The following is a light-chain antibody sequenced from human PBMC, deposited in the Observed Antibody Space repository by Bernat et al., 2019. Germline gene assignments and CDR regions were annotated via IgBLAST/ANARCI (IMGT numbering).Light chain of an antibody. V-gene: IGLV2-8*01. CDR3: SAYGGTNLYVL. CDR1: YSDIGSYDY. CDR2: EVS. Sequence: QSALTQPPSASGSPGQSVTISCTGTYSDIGSYDYVSWYQQHPGKAPKLMIYEVSKRPPGVPDRFSGSKSVYTASLTDSGLQAEDEADYYCSAYGGTNLYVLFGAGTKLTVL. J-gene: IGLJ2*01.